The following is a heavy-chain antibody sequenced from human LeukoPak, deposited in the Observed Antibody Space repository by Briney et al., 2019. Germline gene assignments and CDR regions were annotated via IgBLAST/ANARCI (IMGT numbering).Heavy chain of an antibody. CDR2: ISSSGSTI. D-gene: IGHD2-2*01. V-gene: IGHV3-11*04. J-gene: IGHJ6*03. CDR3: ARDDQYYYYYMDV. Sequence: GGSLRLSCAVSGFTFSDYAMSWVRQAPGKGLEWVSYISSSGSTIYYADSVKGRFTISRDNAKNSLYLQMNSLRAEDTAVYYCARDDQYYYYYMDVWGKGTTVTVSS. CDR1: GFTFSDYA.